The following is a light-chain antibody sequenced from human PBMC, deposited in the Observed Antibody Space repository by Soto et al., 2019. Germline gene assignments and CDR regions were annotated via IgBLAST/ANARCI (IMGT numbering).Light chain of an antibody. Sequence: DIQMTQSPSSLSASVGDRVTINCRASQSISDYLNWFQQKPGKAPKLLIYGASSLQSGVPSRFSGSGSGTDFTLTISSLQPEDFAIYYCQQSYSTPYTFGQGTKLEIK. CDR2: GAS. V-gene: IGKV1-39*01. J-gene: IGKJ2*01. CDR1: QSISDY. CDR3: QQSYSTPYT.